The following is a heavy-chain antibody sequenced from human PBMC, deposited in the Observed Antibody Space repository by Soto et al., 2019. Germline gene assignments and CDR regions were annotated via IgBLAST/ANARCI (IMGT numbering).Heavy chain of an antibody. CDR2: INHSGST. V-gene: IGHV4-34*01. Sequence: SQTLSLTCAVYCGSFSGYYWSWIRQPPGKGLEWIGEINHSGSTNYTPSLKSRVTISVDTSKNQFSLKLSSVTAADTAVYYCARGTYYYGSGTNYGMDVWGQGTTVTVSS. CDR3: ARGTYYYGSGTNYGMDV. D-gene: IGHD3-10*01. J-gene: IGHJ6*02. CDR1: CGSFSGYY.